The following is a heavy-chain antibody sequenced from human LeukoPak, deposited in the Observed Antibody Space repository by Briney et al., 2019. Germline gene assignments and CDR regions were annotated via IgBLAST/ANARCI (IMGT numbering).Heavy chain of an antibody. D-gene: IGHD4-17*01. J-gene: IGHJ4*02. Sequence: SETLSLTCTVSGRSISSRSYYWVWIRQPPGKGLEWIGNIYYSGSTYYNPSLKSRATISVDTSKNQFSLKLSSVTAADTAVYYCARQDYGDYAFDYWGQGTLVTVSS. CDR2: IYYSGST. V-gene: IGHV4-39*01. CDR3: ARQDYGDYAFDY. CDR1: GRSISSRSYY.